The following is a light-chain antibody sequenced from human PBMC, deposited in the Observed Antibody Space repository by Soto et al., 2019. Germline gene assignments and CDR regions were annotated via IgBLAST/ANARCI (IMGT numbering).Light chain of an antibody. CDR1: QSVLYSSNNKNY. CDR2: GAS. V-gene: IGKV4-1*01. CDR3: HQYGSSPT. J-gene: IGKJ5*01. Sequence: IVMTQSPDSLAVSLGARATINCKSSQSVLYSSNNKNYLAWYQQKPGQPPRLLIYGASSRATGIPDRFSGSGSGTDFTLTISRLEPEDFAVYYCHQYGSSPTFGQGTRLEIK.